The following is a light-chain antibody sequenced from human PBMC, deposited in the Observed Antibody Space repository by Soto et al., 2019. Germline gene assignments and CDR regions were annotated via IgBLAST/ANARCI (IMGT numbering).Light chain of an antibody. Sequence: QSVLTQPPSASGAPGERVTISCTGSSSDIGAGYRVRWYQQVPGTAPKLLIYDNTNRPSGVPARFSGSKSGTSASLAISGLQADDEADYYCQSFDKYLSAVVFGGGTKLTVL. CDR2: DNT. CDR3: QSFDKYLSAVV. V-gene: IGLV1-40*01. CDR1: SSDIGAGYR. J-gene: IGLJ2*01.